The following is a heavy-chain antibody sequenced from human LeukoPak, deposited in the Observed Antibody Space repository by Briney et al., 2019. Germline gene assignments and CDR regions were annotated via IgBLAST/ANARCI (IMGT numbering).Heavy chain of an antibody. D-gene: IGHD3-10*01. J-gene: IGHJ6*04. CDR3: ARGNGSGSYYKGRYYYGMDV. CDR1: GGSFSGYY. Sequence: PSETLSLTCAVYGGSFSGYYWSWIRQPPGKGLEWIGEINHSGSTNYNPSLKSRVTISVDTSKNQFSLKLSSVTAADTAVYYCARGNGSGSYYKGRYYYGMDVWGEGTTVTVSS. CDR2: INHSGST. V-gene: IGHV4-34*01.